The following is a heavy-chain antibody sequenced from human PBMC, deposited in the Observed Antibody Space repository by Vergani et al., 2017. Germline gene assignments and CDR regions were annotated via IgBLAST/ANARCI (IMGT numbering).Heavy chain of an antibody. D-gene: IGHD5/OR15-5a*01. CDR3: ARVYVNAFDI. J-gene: IGHJ3*02. Sequence: QVQLQESGPGLVKPSETLSLTCTVSGGPISSYYWSWIRQPPGKGLEWIGYIYYSGSTNYNPSLKSRVTISVDTSKNQFSLKLSSVTAADTAVYYCARVYVNAFDIWGQGTMVTVSS. CDR1: GGPISSYY. V-gene: IGHV4-59*01. CDR2: IYYSGST.